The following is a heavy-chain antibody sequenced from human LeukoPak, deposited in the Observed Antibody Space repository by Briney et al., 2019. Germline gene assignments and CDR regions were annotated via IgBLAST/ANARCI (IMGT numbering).Heavy chain of an antibody. D-gene: IGHD4-23*01. CDR1: GFPFGGYA. V-gene: IGHV3-23*01. Sequence: GGSLRLSCAASGFPFGGYALSWVRQAPGKGLKWVSVIIGSGSTTYYADSVKGRFTISRDNSKNTLYLQMNSLRVEDTAIYYCARGQVGSTVITPVAYWGQGTLVTVSS. J-gene: IGHJ4*02. CDR2: IIGSGSTT. CDR3: ARGQVGSTVITPVAY.